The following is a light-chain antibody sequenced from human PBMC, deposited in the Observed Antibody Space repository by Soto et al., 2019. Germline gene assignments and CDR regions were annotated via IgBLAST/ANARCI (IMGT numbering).Light chain of an antibody. J-gene: IGKJ5*01. V-gene: IGKV3-11*01. CDR2: DAS. Sequence: IVLTQSPTTLSLSPGERATLSCRASQSISYSLAWYQQKPGQAPRLLIHDASSRVTGVPARFSGSGSETDFTLTISSLQPEDFAVYYCQQRGNWHPPISFGQGTRLEIK. CDR1: QSISYS. CDR3: QQRGNWHPPIS.